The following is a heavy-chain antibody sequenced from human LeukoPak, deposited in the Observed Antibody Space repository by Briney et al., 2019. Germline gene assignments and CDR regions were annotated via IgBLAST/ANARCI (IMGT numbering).Heavy chain of an antibody. CDR3: ARVGYGDYRDY. Sequence: GGSLRLSCAASGFTVSSNYMSWVRQAPGKGLEWVSVIYSGGSTFYADSVKGRFTISRDNSKNTLYLQMNSLSAEDTAVYYCARVGYGDYRDYWGQGTLVTVSS. D-gene: IGHD4-17*01. J-gene: IGHJ4*02. CDR1: GFTVSSNY. CDR2: IYSGGST. V-gene: IGHV3-53*01.